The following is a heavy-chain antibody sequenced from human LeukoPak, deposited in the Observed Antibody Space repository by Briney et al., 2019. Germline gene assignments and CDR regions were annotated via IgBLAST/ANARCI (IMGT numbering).Heavy chain of an antibody. CDR3: ARGSTYYDSSGQVPFDY. Sequence: GGSLRLSCAASGFTVSSNYMSWVRQAPGKGLEWGSYISGSSSTIYYADSVKGRFTISRDNGKNTLYLQMNSLRAEDTAVYCCARGSTYYDSSGQVPFDYWGQGTLVTVSS. CDR1: GFTVSSNY. V-gene: IGHV3-48*01. CDR2: ISGSSSTI. J-gene: IGHJ4*02. D-gene: IGHD3-22*01.